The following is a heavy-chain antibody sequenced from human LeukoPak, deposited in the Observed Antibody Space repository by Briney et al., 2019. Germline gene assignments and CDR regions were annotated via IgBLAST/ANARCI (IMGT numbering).Heavy chain of an antibody. D-gene: IGHD6-13*01. Sequence: RASETLSLTCTVSGYPISSGYYWAWIRQPPGQGLEWIGSIFHTGSTYHNPSLKSRVTISVDTSKNQFSLKLNSVTAADTAVYYCARDHSSSSEDYWGQGTLVTVSS. J-gene: IGHJ4*02. V-gene: IGHV4-38-2*02. CDR2: IFHTGST. CDR1: GYPISSGYY. CDR3: ARDHSSSSEDY.